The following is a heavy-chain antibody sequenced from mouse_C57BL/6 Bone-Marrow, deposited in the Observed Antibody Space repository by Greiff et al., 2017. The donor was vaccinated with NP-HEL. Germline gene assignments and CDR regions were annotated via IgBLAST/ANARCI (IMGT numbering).Heavy chain of an antibody. CDR1: GYSFTGYF. V-gene: IGHV1-20*01. Sequence: VHVKQSGPELVKPGDSVKISCKASGYSFTGYFMNWVMQSHGKSLEWIGRINPYNGDTFYNQKFKGKATLTVDTSSSTAHMELRSLTSEDSAVYYWARVGIYYYGSSPFAYWGQGTLVTVSA. J-gene: IGHJ3*01. CDR2: INPYNGDT. D-gene: IGHD1-1*01. CDR3: ARVGIYYYGSSPFAY.